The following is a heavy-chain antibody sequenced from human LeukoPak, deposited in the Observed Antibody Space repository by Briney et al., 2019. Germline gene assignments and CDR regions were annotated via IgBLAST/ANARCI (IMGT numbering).Heavy chain of an antibody. V-gene: IGHV3-74*01. J-gene: IGHJ4*02. Sequence: GGSLRLSCAASGFTFSSYWMHWVRQAPGKGLVWVSRINSDGSSTSYADSVKGRFTISRDNAKNTLFLQMNSLRAEDTAVYYCARGRGSRGSGSDYWGQGTLVTVSS. CDR3: ARGRGSRGSGSDY. CDR1: GFTFSSYW. CDR2: INSDGSST. D-gene: IGHD6-19*01.